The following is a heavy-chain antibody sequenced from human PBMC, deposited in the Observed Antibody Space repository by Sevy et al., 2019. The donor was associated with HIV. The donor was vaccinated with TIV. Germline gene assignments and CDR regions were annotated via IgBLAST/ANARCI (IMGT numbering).Heavy chain of an antibody. CDR2: IKQDGSEA. V-gene: IGHV3-7*03. CDR1: GFNFRNFW. J-gene: IGHJ5*02. CDR3: VRDKEVGASILDA. D-gene: IGHD1-26*01. Sequence: GGSLRLSCVASGFNFRNFWMSWVRQAPGKGLEWVADIKQDGSEAYYVDSVKGRFTISRDNAKNSLYLQMNSLREEDTAMYFCVRDKEVGASILDAWGQGTPVTVSS.